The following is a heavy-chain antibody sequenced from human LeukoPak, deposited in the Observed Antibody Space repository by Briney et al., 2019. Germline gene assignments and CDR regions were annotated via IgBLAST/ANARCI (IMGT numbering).Heavy chain of an antibody. V-gene: IGHV3-23*01. Sequence: GGSLRLSCAASGFIFSSYAMSWVRQAPGKGLEWVSAISGSGGSTYYADSVKGRFTISRDNSKNALYLQMNSLRAEDTAVYYCAKGSWDIVVVPAAIEFDYWGQGTLVTVSS. CDR3: AKGSWDIVVVPAAIEFDY. J-gene: IGHJ4*02. CDR1: GFIFSSYA. D-gene: IGHD2-2*01. CDR2: ISGSGGST.